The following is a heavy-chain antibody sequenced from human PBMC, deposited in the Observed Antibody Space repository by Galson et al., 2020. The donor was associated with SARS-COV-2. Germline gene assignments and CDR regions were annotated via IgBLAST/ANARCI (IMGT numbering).Heavy chain of an antibody. CDR1: GFTFSDCS. V-gene: IGHV3-21*01. J-gene: IGHJ4*02. CDR3: TRGTRMPMADISGFEY. CDR2: ISSSSGHI. D-gene: IGHD3-9*01. Sequence: GESLKISCAASGFTFSDCSMNWVRQAPGKGLEWVSSISSSSGHIYYADAVKGRFTISRDNAKNSLYLQMNSLRAQDTAVYYCTRGTRMPMADISGFEYWGQGTLVAVSS.